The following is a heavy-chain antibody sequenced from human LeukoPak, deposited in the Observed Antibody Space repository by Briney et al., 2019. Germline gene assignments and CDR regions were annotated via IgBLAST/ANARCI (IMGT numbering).Heavy chain of an antibody. D-gene: IGHD2-15*01. CDR2: INHSGST. CDR3: ARLHCSGGSCYFDY. V-gene: IGHV4-34*01. CDR1: GGSFSGYY. J-gene: IGHJ4*02. Sequence: SETLSLTCAVYGGSFSGYYWSWIRQPPGKGLEWIGEINHSGSTNYNPSLKSRVTISVDTSKNQFSLKLSSVTAADTAVYYCARLHCSGGSCYFDYWGQGTLVTVSS.